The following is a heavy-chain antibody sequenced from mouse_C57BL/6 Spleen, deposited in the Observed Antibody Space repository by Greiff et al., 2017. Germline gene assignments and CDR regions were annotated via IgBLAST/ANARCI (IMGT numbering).Heavy chain of an antibody. D-gene: IGHD1-1*01. Sequence: QVQLQQSGAELARPGASVKLSCKASGYTFTSYGISWVKQRTGQGLEWIGEIYPRSGNTYYNEKFNGKATLTADKSSSTAYMELRSLTSEDSAVYFCASLAHYYGSSYGYFDVWGTGTTVTVSS. CDR3: ASLAHYYGSSYGYFDV. CDR2: IYPRSGNT. CDR1: GYTFTSYG. V-gene: IGHV1-81*01. J-gene: IGHJ1*03.